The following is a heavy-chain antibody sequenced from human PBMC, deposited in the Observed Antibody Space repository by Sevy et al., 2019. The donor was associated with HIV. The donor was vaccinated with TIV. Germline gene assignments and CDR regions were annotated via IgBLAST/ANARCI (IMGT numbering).Heavy chain of an antibody. D-gene: IGHD6-19*01. CDR2: IKSRSEGGTG. CDR1: GFTFSNAW. CDR3: STLAVEEDY. Sequence: GGSLRLSCAASGFTFSNAWMSWVRQAPGKGLEWVGRIKSRSEGGTGDYTSPVKGRFTISRDDSKNTLYLQMNSLKTEDTAVYYGSTLAVEEDYWGQGTLVTVSS. V-gene: IGHV3-15*01. J-gene: IGHJ4*02.